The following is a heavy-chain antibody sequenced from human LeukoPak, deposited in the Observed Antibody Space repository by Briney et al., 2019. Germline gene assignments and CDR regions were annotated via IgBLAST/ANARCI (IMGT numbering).Heavy chain of an antibody. Sequence: PSETLSLTCTVSGGSVSSGSYYWSWIRQPPGKGLEWIGYIYYSGSTNYNPSLKIRVTISVDTSKNQFSLKLSSVTAADTAVYYCARSICSSTSCYYYYYGMDVWGQGTTVTVSS. CDR1: GGSVSSGSYY. CDR2: IYYSGST. J-gene: IGHJ6*02. D-gene: IGHD2-2*01. V-gene: IGHV4-61*01. CDR3: ARSICSSTSCYYYYYGMDV.